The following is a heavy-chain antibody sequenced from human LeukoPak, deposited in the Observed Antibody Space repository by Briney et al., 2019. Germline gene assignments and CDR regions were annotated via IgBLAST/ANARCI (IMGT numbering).Heavy chain of an antibody. Sequence: GASVKVSCKASGYTFTGYYVHWVRQAPGQGLEWMGRINPNNGNTNYAQRLQGRVTMTTDTSTSTAYMELRSLRSDDTAVYYCARDRDYGDYNTQDLFVYWGQGTLVTVSS. CDR2: INPNNGNT. CDR1: GYTFTGYY. CDR3: ARDRDYGDYNTQDLFVY. D-gene: IGHD4-17*01. V-gene: IGHV1-18*04. J-gene: IGHJ4*02.